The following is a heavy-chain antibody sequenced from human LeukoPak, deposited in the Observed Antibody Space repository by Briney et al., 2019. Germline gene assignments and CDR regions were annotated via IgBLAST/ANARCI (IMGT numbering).Heavy chain of an antibody. V-gene: IGHV4-59*11. CDR2: IFNSGST. D-gene: IGHD3-22*01. Sequence: ASETLSLTCSVSGASITNHYWTWIRQPPGKGLEWLGYIFNSGSTKYNPSLMRRVTISLDTSKNQFSLRLTSVTAADTAVYYCATQTLYDSSGYYRAWGQGTLVTVSS. CDR3: ATQTLYDSSGYYRA. J-gene: IGHJ5*02. CDR1: GASITNHY.